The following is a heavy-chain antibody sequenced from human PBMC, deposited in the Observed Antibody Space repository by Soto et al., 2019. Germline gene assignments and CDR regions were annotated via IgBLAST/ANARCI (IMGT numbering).Heavy chain of an antibody. CDR3: AREYCSGGSCYLDY. V-gene: IGHV3-21*01. D-gene: IGHD2-15*01. CDR1: GFTFSSYS. CDR2: ISSSSSYI. Sequence: EVQLVESGGGLVKPGGSLRLSCAASGFTFSSYSMNWIRQAPGKGLECVSSISSSSSYIYYADSVKGRFTISRDNAKNSLYLQMNSLRAEDTAVYYCAREYCSGGSCYLDYWGQGTLVTVSS. J-gene: IGHJ4*02.